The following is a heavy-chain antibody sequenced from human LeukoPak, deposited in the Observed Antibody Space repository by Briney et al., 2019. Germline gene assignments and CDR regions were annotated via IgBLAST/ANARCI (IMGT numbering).Heavy chain of an antibody. CDR2: IKQDGSEK. Sequence: PGGSLRLSCAASGFTFTRDWMTWVRQAPGKGLEWVANIKQDGSEKYYVDSVKGRFTISRDNARNSLYLQMNSLRAEDSAVYYCARGVVVAATYFDYWGQGTLVTVSS. V-gene: IGHV3-7*05. CDR1: GFTFTRDW. J-gene: IGHJ4*02. CDR3: ARGVVVAATYFDY. D-gene: IGHD2-15*01.